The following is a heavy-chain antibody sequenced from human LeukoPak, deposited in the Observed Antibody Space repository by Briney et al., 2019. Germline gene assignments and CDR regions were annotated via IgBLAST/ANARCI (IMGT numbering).Heavy chain of an antibody. V-gene: IGHV1-46*01. J-gene: IGHJ4*02. CDR1: GYTFTSYY. CDR3: ARDPHSSSWYDY. CDR2: IDPSGGST. Sequence: GASVKVSCKASGYTFTSYYMHWVRQAPGQGLEWMGIIDPSGGSTSYAQKFQGRVTMARDTSTSAVYMELSSLRSEDTAVYYCARDPHSSSWYDYWGQGTLVTVSS. D-gene: IGHD6-13*01.